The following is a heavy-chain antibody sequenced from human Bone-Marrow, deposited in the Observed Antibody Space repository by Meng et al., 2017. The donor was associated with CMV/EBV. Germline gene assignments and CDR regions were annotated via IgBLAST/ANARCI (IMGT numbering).Heavy chain of an antibody. CDR3: ASDSSSWYYFDY. D-gene: IGHD6-13*01. Sequence: LRLSCTVSGGSISSGGYYWSWIRQHPGKGLEWIGYIYYSGSTYYNPSLKSRVTISVDTSKNQFSLKLSSVTAADTAVYYCASDSSSWYYFDYWGQGILVTVSS. V-gene: IGHV4-31*03. J-gene: IGHJ4*02. CDR2: IYYSGST. CDR1: GGSISSGGYY.